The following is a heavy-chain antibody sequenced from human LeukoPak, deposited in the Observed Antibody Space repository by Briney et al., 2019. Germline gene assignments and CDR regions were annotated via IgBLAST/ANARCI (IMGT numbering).Heavy chain of an antibody. CDR3: VRDFVYTTA. J-gene: IGHJ4*02. V-gene: IGHV3-7*03. D-gene: IGHD2-21*02. CDR2: IRKDDGSAK. Sequence: PGGSLRLSCAASGFTFTGYWMSWIRQAPGKGPEWGAIIRKDDGSAKYYADSVKGRFTLSRDNAKTLLYLQMDSLRVEDTAVYYCVRDFVYTTAWGQGTQVTVSS. CDR1: GFTFTGYW.